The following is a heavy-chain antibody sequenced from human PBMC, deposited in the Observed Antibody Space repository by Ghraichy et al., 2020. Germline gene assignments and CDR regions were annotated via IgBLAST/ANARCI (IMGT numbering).Heavy chain of an antibody. Sequence: GESLNISCAASGFTFSSYWMHWVRQAPGKGLVWVSRINSDGSSTSYADSVKGRFTISRDNAKNTLYLQMNSLRAEDTAVYYCARDRGDYGDAFDIWGQGTMVTVSS. CDR3: ARDRGDYGDAFDI. CDR1: GFTFSSYW. V-gene: IGHV3-74*01. D-gene: IGHD4-17*01. J-gene: IGHJ3*02. CDR2: INSDGSST.